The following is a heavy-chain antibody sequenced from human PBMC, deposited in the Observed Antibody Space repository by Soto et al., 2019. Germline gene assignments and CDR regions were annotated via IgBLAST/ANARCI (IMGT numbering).Heavy chain of an antibody. V-gene: IGHV4-30-4*01. CDR1: GGAISSADYY. CDR2: ISYNGNT. D-gene: IGHD3-22*01. J-gene: IGHJ4*02. CDR3: AREKGGYYDSNHYYVFYDY. Sequence: LSLTCTVSGGAISSADYYWSWIRHAPGKCLEWIGFISYNGNTYYNPSLKSRLTVSVDTSKNQFSLRLTSVTAADTAVYFCAREKGGYYDSNHYYVFYDYWGQGTLVTVSS.